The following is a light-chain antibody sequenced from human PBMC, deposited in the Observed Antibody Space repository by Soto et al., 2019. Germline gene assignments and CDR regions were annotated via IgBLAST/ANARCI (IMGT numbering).Light chain of an antibody. J-gene: IGKJ1*01. CDR3: QQYGSQAGT. Sequence: EIVLTQSPGTLSLSPGERATLSCRASQSVSSSYLAWYQQKPDQAPRLLIYVVSSRATGITDRFSGSGSGTDFTLTISRQETDDYAGYYCQQYGSQAGTFGQGTKVEIK. CDR1: QSVSSSY. V-gene: IGKV3-20*01. CDR2: VVS.